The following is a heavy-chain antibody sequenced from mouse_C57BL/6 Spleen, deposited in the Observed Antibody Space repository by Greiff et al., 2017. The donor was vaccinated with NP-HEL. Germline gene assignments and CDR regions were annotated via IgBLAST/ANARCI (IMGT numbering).Heavy chain of an antibody. J-gene: IGHJ3*01. Sequence: QVQLQQSGAELARPGASVKLSCKASGYTFTSYGISWVKQRTGQGLEWIGEMYPRSGNTYYNEKFKGKATLTADKSSSTAYMELRSLTSEDSAVYFCVGHSYYSNFSWFAYWGQGTLVTVSA. CDR2: MYPRSGNT. D-gene: IGHD2-5*01. V-gene: IGHV1-81*01. CDR3: VGHSYYSNFSWFAY. CDR1: GYTFTSYG.